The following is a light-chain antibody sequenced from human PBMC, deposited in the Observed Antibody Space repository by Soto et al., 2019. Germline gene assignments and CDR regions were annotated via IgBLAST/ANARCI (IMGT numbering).Light chain of an antibody. CDR1: QSISHW. CDR3: LQHNSYPRT. CDR2: AAS. Sequence: DIQMTQSPATLSASVGDSATITCRASQSISHWLAWYQQKPGKAPKRLIYAASSLQSGVPSRFSGSGSGTEFTLTISSLQPEDFATYYCLQHNSYPRTFGQGTKVDIK. V-gene: IGKV1-17*01. J-gene: IGKJ1*01.